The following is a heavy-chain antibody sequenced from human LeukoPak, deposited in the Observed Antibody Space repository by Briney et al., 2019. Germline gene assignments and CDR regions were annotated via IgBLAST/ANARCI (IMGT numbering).Heavy chain of an antibody. V-gene: IGHV3-23*01. CDR3: AKVGDIVVTAQGRGRAFDI. CDR2: IFPSGGEI. D-gene: IGHD5-12*01. Sequence: GGSLRLSCAASGFTFSTFAMIWVRQPPGKGLEWVSSIFPSGGEIHYADSVRGRFTISRDNSKSTLSLQMNSLRAEDTAVYYCAKVGDIVVTAQGRGRAFDIWGQGTMVTVSS. J-gene: IGHJ3*02. CDR1: GFTFSTFA.